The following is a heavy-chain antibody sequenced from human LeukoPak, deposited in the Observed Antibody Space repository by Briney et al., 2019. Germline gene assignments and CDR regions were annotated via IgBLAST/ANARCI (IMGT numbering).Heavy chain of an antibody. CDR2: IKTDGSEK. J-gene: IGHJ4*02. CDR1: GFTFSNYW. V-gene: IGHV3-7*01. CDR3: ARYSSSSLDY. D-gene: IGHD6-13*01. Sequence: PGGSLRLSCEGSGFTFSNYWMGWVRQAPGKGLQWVANIKTDGSEKYYVDSVKGRFTISRDNAKNSLYLQMNSLRAEDTAVYYCARYSSSSLDYWGQGTLVTVSS.